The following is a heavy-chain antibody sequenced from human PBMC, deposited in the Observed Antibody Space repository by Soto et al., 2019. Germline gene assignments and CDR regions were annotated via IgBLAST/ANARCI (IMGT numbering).Heavy chain of an antibody. CDR2: INAGNGNT. V-gene: IGHV1-3*01. J-gene: IGHJ6*03. CDR1: GYTFTSYA. D-gene: IGHD2-8*01. CDR3: ARGVYGEPPYYYYYYYMAV. Sequence: ASVKVSCKASGYTFTSYAMHWVRQAPGQRLEWMGWINAGNGNTKYSQKFQGRVTITRDTSASTAYMELSSLRSEDTAVYYCARGVYGEPPYYYYYYYMAVWGKGTTVTVS.